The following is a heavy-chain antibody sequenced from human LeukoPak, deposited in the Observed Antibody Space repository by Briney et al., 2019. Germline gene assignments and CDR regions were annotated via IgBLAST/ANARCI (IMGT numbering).Heavy chain of an antibody. CDR2: IYYTGST. CDR3: ARHWGSGSYYIYYGMDV. Sequence: SETLSLTCTVSGGPISSYYWSWIRQSPGKGLEWIGYIYYTGSTNYNPSLKSRVTISVDTSKNQFFLKLISVTAADTAVYYCARHWGSGSYYIYYGMDVWGQGTTVTVSS. CDR1: GGPISSYY. D-gene: IGHD3-10*01. V-gene: IGHV4-59*08. J-gene: IGHJ6*02.